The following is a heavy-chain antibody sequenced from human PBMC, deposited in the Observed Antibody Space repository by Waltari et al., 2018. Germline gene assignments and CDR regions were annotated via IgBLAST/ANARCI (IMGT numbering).Heavy chain of an antibody. Sequence: EVQLVESGGGLVQPGGSLRLSCAASGFTFSNYWMHWVRQDPGKGLVWVSRISSDETTTSDVDAVKGRFTISRDNAKNTLYLQMDSLRAEDTAVYFCARGYGDYEVPFDYWGQGTLVTVSS. CDR1: GFTFSNYW. D-gene: IGHD4-17*01. J-gene: IGHJ4*02. CDR2: ISSDETTT. CDR3: ARGYGDYEVPFDY. V-gene: IGHV3-74*01.